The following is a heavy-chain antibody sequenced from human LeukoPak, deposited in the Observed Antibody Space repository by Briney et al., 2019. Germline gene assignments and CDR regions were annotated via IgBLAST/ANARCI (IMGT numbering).Heavy chain of an antibody. J-gene: IGHJ6*02. Sequence: GGSLRLSCAASGFTFSDYYMSWIRQAPGKGLEWVSYISSSGSTIYYADSVMGRFTISRDNAKNSLYLQMNSLRAEDTAVYYCARESLTSYGEFHYYGMDVWGQGTTVTVSS. CDR1: GFTFSDYY. CDR3: ARESLTSYGEFHYYGMDV. D-gene: IGHD3-10*01. V-gene: IGHV3-11*01. CDR2: ISSSGSTI.